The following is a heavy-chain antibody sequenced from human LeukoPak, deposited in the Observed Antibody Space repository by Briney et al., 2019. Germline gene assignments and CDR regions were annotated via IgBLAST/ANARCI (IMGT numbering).Heavy chain of an antibody. CDR2: IYYSGST. J-gene: IGHJ5*02. V-gene: IGHV4-39*07. D-gene: IGHD6-13*01. CDR1: GGSISSSSYY. CDR3: ARGGVQQQLVLDWFDP. Sequence: PSETLSLTCTVSGGSISSSSYYWGWIRQPPGKGLEWIGSIYYSGSTYYNPSLKSRVTISVDTSKNQFSLKLSSVTAADTAVYYCARGGVQQQLVLDWFDPWGQGTLVTVSS.